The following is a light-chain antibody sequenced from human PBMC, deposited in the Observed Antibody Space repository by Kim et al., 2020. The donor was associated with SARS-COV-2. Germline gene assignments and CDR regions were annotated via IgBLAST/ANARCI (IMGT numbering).Light chain of an antibody. CDR1: QGVLYSSNNKNY. Sequence: RSTINCKSSQGVLYSSNNKNYFAWYQQKPGQPPQLLIYWASTRESGVPDRFSGSGSGTDFTLTISSLQAEDVAVYYCQQYYSTPHAFGQGTKLEI. J-gene: IGKJ2*01. CDR2: WAS. CDR3: QQYYSTPHA. V-gene: IGKV4-1*01.